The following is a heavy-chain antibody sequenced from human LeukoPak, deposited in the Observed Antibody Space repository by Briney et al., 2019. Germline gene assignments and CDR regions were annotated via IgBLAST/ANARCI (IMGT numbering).Heavy chain of an antibody. D-gene: IGHD6-13*01. CDR1: GGSFSGYY. CDR2: INHSGST. J-gene: IGHJ5*02. V-gene: IGHV4-34*01. CDR3: ARGPQYSSSWYER. Sequence: SETLSLTCAVYGGSFSGYYWSWIRQPPGKGLEWTGEINHSGSTNYNPSLKSRVTISVDTSKNQFSLKLSSVTAADTAVYYCARGPQYSSSWYERWGQGTLVTVSS.